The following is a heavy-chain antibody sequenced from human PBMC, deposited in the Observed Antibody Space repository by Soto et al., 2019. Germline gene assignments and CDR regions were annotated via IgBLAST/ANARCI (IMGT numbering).Heavy chain of an antibody. J-gene: IGHJ4*02. CDR3: VSDCQDF. V-gene: IGHV3-7*01. CDR1: GFSFSDYW. Sequence: EVQLVESGGGLVQPGGSLRLSCAASGFSFSDYWMTWVRQAPGKGLEWVASIKGDGSARDYVDSVRGRFTISRDNAKNSLDLQMDSLRAEDTAVYYCVSDCQDFWGQGLLVTVSS. CDR2: IKGDGSAR.